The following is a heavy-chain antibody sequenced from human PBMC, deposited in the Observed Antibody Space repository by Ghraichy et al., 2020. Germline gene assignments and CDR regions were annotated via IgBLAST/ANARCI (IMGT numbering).Heavy chain of an antibody. CDR1: GYTFTSYD. J-gene: IGHJ6*03. CDR2: MNPNSGNT. V-gene: IGHV1-8*01. Sequence: ASVKVSCKASGYTFTSYDINWVRQATGQGLEWMGWMNPNSGNTGYAQKFQGRVTMTRNTSISTAYMELSSLRSEDTAVYYCARALRARPHYYYYMDVWGKGTTVTVSS. CDR3: ARALRARPHYYYYMDV. D-gene: IGHD6-6*01.